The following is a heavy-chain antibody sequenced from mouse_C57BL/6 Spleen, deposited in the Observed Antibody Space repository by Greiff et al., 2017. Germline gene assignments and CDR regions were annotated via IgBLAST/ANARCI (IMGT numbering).Heavy chain of an antibody. J-gene: IGHJ3*01. Sequence: EVQLVASGGGLVKPGGSLTLSCAASGFTFSYSGMHWVRQAPEKGLEWVAYISRGRSTIYYADTVQGRFTISRDNAKNTLFLQMTSLRSEDTAMYYCARPNSNYGGVLAYWGQGTLVTVSA. CDR2: ISRGRSTI. D-gene: IGHD2-5*01. V-gene: IGHV5-17*01. CDR3: ARPNSNYGGVLAY. CDR1: GFTFSYSG.